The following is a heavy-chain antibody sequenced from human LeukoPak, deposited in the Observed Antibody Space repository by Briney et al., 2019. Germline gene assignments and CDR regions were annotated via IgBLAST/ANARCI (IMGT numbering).Heavy chain of an antibody. CDR3: ARDGGYSSGSNWFDP. J-gene: IGHJ5*02. V-gene: IGHV3-11*04. CDR2: ISISGTTI. Sequence: GGSLRLSCAASGFTFTDFYMSWIRQAPGKGLEWVSYISISGTTIYYADSVKGRFTISRDNSKNTLYLQMNSLRAEDTAVYYCARDGGYSSGSNWFDPWGQGTLVTVSS. CDR1: GFTFTDFY. D-gene: IGHD6-19*01.